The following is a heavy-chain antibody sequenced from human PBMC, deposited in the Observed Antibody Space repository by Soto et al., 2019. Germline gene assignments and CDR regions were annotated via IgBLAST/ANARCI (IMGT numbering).Heavy chain of an antibody. D-gene: IGHD5-12*01. J-gene: IGHJ6*03. CDR1: GFTFSTYT. CDR2: ISSSSSYI. Sequence: GGSLRLSCAASGFTFSTYTMNWVRQAPGQGLEWVSSISSSSSYIYYADSVKGRFTISRDDAKNSLYLQMNSLRAEDTAVYYCARGGKSGYNYYYYMDVWGKGTTVTVSS. CDR3: ARGGKSGYNYYYYMDV. V-gene: IGHV3-21*01.